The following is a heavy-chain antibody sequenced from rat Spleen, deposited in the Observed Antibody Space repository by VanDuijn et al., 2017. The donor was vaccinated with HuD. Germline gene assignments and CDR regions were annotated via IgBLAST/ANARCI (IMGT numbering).Heavy chain of an antibody. J-gene: IGHJ2*01. D-gene: IGHD1-12*03. CDR3: ATQHYYDGYYRDY. CDR1: GFSLISYS. CDR2: IWGDGST. Sequence: QVQLKESGHALVQPSQTLSLTCTVSGFSLISYSVNWVRQPPGKGLEWMGGIWGDGSTNYNSALKSRLSISRDTSKSQVFLKMNNLQTEDTAMYFCATQHYYDGYYRDYWGQGVMVTVSS. V-gene: IGHV2S61*01.